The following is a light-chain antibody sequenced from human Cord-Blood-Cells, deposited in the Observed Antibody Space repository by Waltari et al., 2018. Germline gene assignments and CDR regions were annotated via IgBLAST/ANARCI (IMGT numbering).Light chain of an antibody. CDR2: AAS. CDR1: QSISSY. J-gene: IGKJ2*01. V-gene: IGKV1-39*01. CDR3: QQSYSTPYT. Sequence: DIQMTPSPSSLSASVGDRVTLTCRASQSISSYLNWYQQKPGKAPKPLIYAASSLQSGVPSRFSGSGSGTDVTLTISSLQPEDFATYYCQQSYSTPYTFGQGTKLEIK.